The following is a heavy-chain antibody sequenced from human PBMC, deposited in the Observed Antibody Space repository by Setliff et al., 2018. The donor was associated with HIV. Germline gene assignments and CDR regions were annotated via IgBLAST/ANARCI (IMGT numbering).Heavy chain of an antibody. CDR1: GGSISSGSYY. J-gene: IGHJ6*02. Sequence: SETLSLTCTVSGGSISSGSYYWSWIRQPAGKGLEWIGHIHTSGSTKYNPSLKSRVTISADTSKNQFSLKLSSVTAADTAVYYCARGGYYYYCGVDVWGQGTTVTVSS. CDR2: IHTSGST. D-gene: IGHD3-16*01. V-gene: IGHV4-61*09. CDR3: ARGGYYYYCGVDV.